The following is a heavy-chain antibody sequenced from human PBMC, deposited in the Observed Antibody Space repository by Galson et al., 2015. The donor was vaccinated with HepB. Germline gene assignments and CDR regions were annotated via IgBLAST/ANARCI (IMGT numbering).Heavy chain of an antibody. CDR3: ARSLGQVRDDAFDI. CDR1: GFSLSTSGMR. J-gene: IGHJ3*02. CDR2: IAWDDDK. Sequence: PALVKPTQTLTLTRPFSGFSLSTSGMRVSWVRQPPGKALEWLARIAWDDDKFYSTSLKTRLTISKDTSKNQVVLTMTNMDSVDTATYYCARSLGQVRDDAFDIWGQGTMVTVSS. V-gene: IGHV2-70*04. D-gene: IGHD6-13*01.